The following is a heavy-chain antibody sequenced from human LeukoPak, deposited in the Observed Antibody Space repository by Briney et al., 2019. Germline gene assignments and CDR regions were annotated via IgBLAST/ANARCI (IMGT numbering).Heavy chain of an antibody. CDR2: INHSGGST. V-gene: IGHV1-46*01. CDR3: ARDRDGYNLGYFDY. D-gene: IGHD5-24*01. J-gene: IGHJ4*02. CDR1: GYTYTSYD. Sequence: GASVKVSCKASGYTYTSYDINWVRQATGQGLEWMGIINHSGGSTSYAQKFQGRVTMTRDTSTSTVYMELSSLRSEDTAVYYCARDRDGYNLGYFDYWGQGTLVTVSS.